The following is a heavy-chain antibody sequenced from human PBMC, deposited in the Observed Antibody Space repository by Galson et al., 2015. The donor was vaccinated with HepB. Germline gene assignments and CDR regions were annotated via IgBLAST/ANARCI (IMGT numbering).Heavy chain of an antibody. Sequence: ETLSLTCTVSGDSISRYYWSWIRLPPGKGLEWIGYIYYSGDTNYNPSLESRVTISVDTAKNQFSLKLASVTAADTAVYYCARRPDAFDGWGQGTMVTVSS. V-gene: IGHV4-59*08. CDR1: GDSISRYY. CDR3: ARRPDAFDG. CDR2: IYYSGDT. J-gene: IGHJ3*01.